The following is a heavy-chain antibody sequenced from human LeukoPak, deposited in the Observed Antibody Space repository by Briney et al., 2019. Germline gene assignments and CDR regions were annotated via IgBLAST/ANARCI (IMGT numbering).Heavy chain of an antibody. CDR3: ARQRDYYDSSGYRGIDY. J-gene: IGHJ4*02. CDR2: IYPGDSDT. V-gene: IGHV5-51*01. CDR1: GYSFTSYW. Sequence: GESLKISCKGSGYSFTSYWIGWVRQMPGKGLEWMGIIYPGDSDTRYSPSLQGQVTISADKSISTAYLQWSSLKASDTAMYYCARQRDYYDSSGYRGIDYWGQGTLVTVSS. D-gene: IGHD3-22*01.